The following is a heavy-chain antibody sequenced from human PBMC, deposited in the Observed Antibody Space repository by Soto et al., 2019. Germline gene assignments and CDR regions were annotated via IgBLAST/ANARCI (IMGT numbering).Heavy chain of an antibody. CDR2: SSNSGTFA. J-gene: IGHJ4*02. CDR3: ARSGDNYNLLDY. D-gene: IGHD1-1*01. CDR1: GFTFSDYY. V-gene: IGHV3-11*06. Sequence: QVQLVESGGGVVKPGGSLRLSCAASGFTFSDYYMSWIRQAPGKGLEWISYSSNSGTFARYADSVKGRFSISGDNAKNSLYLQIDSLRGEDTAIYYCARSGDNYNLLDYWGQGTPVTVSS.